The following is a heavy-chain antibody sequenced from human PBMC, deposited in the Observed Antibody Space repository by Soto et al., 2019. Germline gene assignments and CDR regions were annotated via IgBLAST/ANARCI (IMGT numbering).Heavy chain of an antibody. CDR1: GFTFSTYW. Sequence: EVQLVESGGVLVQPGGSLRLSCAASGFTFSTYWMHWVRQALGKGLVWVSRINGDGSDTVYTDFVKGRFTSSRDNAKNTLYLQMNSLRAEDTAVYYCTRSITGFSYADSWGRGTLVTVSS. J-gene: IGHJ4*02. CDR2: INGDGSDT. V-gene: IGHV3-74*01. D-gene: IGHD2-2*01. CDR3: TRSITGFSYADS.